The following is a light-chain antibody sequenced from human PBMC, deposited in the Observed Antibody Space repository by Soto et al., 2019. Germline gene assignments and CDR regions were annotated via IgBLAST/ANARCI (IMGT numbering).Light chain of an antibody. CDR2: RSD. J-gene: IGLJ2*01. CDR1: SSNIGSNH. CDR3: SARDDSLSGVV. V-gene: IGLV1-47*01. Sequence: QSVLTQPPSTSGTPGQRVTISCSGSSSNIGSNHVYWYQQFPGMAPKLLMYRSDQRPTGFPDRLSGSKSGTSASLAISGLRSDDEADYYCSARDDSLSGVVFGGGTKLTVL.